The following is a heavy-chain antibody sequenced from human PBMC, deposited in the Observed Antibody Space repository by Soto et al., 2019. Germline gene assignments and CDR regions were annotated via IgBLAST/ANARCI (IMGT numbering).Heavy chain of an antibody. CDR3: VRGPRQLGGSYYYGMDV. D-gene: IGHD1-1*01. J-gene: IGHJ6*02. CDR1: GGSISSGGFY. Sequence: NPSETLSLTCIVSGGSISSGGFYWSWIRQHPGKGLEWIGFFFDSGSTHYNASLKTRLTISVDTSNNQFSLRLSSVTAADTAVYYCVRGPRQLGGSYYYGMDVWGQGTMVTVSS. V-gene: IGHV4-31*02. CDR2: FFDSGST.